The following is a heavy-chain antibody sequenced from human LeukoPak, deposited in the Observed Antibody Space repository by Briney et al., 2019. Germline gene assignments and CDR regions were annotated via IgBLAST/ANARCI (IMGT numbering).Heavy chain of an antibody. CDR3: ARENRIAARRKEYWFDP. Sequence: SETLSLTCAVYGGSFSGYYWSWIRQPPGKGLEWIGYIYYSGSTYYNPSLKSRVTISVDTSKNQFSLKLSSVTAADTAVYYCARENRIAARRKEYWFDPWGQGTLVTVSS. D-gene: IGHD6-6*01. J-gene: IGHJ5*02. CDR1: GGSFSGYY. V-gene: IGHV4-30-4*08. CDR2: IYYSGST.